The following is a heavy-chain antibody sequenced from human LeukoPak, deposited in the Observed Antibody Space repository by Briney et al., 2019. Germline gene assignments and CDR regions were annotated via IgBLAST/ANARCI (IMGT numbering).Heavy chain of an antibody. V-gene: IGHV1-69*04. D-gene: IGHD3-22*01. J-gene: IGHJ4*02. CDR2: IIPILNIT. CDR1: GETLSSYA. CDR3: ARGGGSHYYESSGFTGLDY. Sequence: GASVKVSCKTSGETLSSYAISWVRQAPGQGLEWMGRIIPILNITNYAQKFQDTLTIVADISTGTAYMELTSLRSDDTAVYFCARGGGSHYYESSGFTGLDYWGQGSLVTVSS.